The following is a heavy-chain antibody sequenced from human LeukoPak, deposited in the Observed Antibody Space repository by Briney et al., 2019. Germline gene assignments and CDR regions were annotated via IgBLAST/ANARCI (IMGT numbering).Heavy chain of an antibody. V-gene: IGHV1-3*01. CDR3: ARDGWPGQLLSVVHFDY. J-gene: IGHJ4*02. D-gene: IGHD2-2*01. Sequence: ASVKVSCKASGYTFTSYAMHWVRQAPGQRLEWMGWINAGNGNTKYSQKFQGRVTITRDTSASTAYMELSSLRSEDTAVYCCARDGWPGQLLSVVHFDYWGQGTLVTVSS. CDR1: GYTFTSYA. CDR2: INAGNGNT.